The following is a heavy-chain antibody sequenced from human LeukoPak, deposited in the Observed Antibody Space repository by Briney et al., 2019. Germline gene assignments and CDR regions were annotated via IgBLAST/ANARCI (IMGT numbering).Heavy chain of an antibody. CDR3: AKDRPLERRWNWFGP. V-gene: IGHV3-23*01. J-gene: IGHJ5*02. Sequence: QSGGCLRLSCAASGFTSSNYGMSWVPQGPGQGREGGSGISGGGDSTSYADSVKGRFTISRDNFKNTVYLQMNSLRAEDTAVYYCAKDRPLERRWNWFGPWGQGTLVTASS. CDR2: ISGGGDST. CDR1: GFTSSNYG. D-gene: IGHD1-1*01.